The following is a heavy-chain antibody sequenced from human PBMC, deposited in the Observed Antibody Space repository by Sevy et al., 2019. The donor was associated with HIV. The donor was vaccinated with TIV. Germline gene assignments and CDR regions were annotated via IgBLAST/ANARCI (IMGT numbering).Heavy chain of an antibody. CDR3: ARDVKTTLCGSYFCSSGIGY. CDR2: ISYDGSNK. D-gene: IGHD1-26*01. J-gene: IGHJ4*02. CDR1: GFTFSSYA. Sequence: GGSLRLSCAASGFTFSSYAMHWVRQAPGKGLEWVAVISYDGSNKYYADSVKGRLTISRDNSKNTLYLQMNSLRAEDTAVYYCARDVKTTLCGSYFCSSGIGYWGQGTLVTVSS. V-gene: IGHV3-30-3*01.